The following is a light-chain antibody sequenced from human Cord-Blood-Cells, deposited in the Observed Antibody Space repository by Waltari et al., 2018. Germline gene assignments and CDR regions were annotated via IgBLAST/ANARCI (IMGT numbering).Light chain of an antibody. J-gene: IGLJ3*02. CDR1: ISDVGGYNY. CDR3: SSYTSSSTWV. Sequence: QSALTQPASVSGSPGQSITIPCTGTISDVGGYNYVSWYQQHPGKAPKLMIYDVSKRPSGFSNRFSGSKSGNTASLTISGLQAEDEADYYCSSYTSSSTWVFGGGTKLTVL. V-gene: IGLV2-14*01. CDR2: DVS.